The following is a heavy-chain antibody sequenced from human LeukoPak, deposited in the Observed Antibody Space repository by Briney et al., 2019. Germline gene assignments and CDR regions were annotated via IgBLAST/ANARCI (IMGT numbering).Heavy chain of an antibody. D-gene: IGHD6-19*01. J-gene: IGHJ4*02. CDR1: GYTFTGYY. Sequence: ASVKVSCKASGYTFTGYYMHWVRQAPGQGLEWMGWINPNSGGTNYAQKFQGRVTMTRDTSISTAYMELSSLTSDDTALYYCARDGAVAGTAYPEYWGQGTLVTVSS. CDR2: INPNSGGT. CDR3: ARDGAVAGTAYPEY. V-gene: IGHV1-2*02.